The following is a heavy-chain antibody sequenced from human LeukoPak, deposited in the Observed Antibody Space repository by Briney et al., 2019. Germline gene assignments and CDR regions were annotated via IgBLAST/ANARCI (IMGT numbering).Heavy chain of an antibody. Sequence: SETLSLTCAVYGESFSGYYWSWIRQPPGKGLEWIGEINHSGSTNYNPSLKSRVTISVDTSKNQFSLKLSSVTAADTAVYYCARRAPILTGYYFDYWGQGTLVTVSS. V-gene: IGHV4-34*01. CDR3: ARRAPILTGYYFDY. CDR2: INHSGST. CDR1: GESFSGYY. D-gene: IGHD3-9*01. J-gene: IGHJ4*02.